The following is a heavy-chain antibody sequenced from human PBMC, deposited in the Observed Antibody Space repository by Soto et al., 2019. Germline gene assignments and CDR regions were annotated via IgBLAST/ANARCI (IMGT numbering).Heavy chain of an antibody. CDR3: AKGYRSTVRGYYYYGMYG. D-gene: IGHD4-17*01. CDR2: ISGSGGST. V-gene: IGHV3-23*01. J-gene: IGHJ6*02. Sequence: PGGSLRLSCAASGFTFSSYAMSWFRQAPGKGLEWVSAISGSGGSTYYADSVKGRFTISRDNSKNTPYLQMNSLRAEDTAVYYCAKGYRSTVRGYYYYGMYGCGQGTTVTVSS. CDR1: GFTFSSYA.